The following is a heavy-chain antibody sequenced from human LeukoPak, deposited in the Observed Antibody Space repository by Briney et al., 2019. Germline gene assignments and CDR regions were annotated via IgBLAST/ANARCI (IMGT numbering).Heavy chain of an antibody. CDR1: GFTFSGYW. J-gene: IGHJ4*02. CDR3: ARDDYLGY. CDR2: IKQDGSEK. Sequence: GGSLTLSCAASGFTFSGYWMAWVRPAPGRGLEWVVHIKQDGSEKIYVDSVKGRLTISRDNAKNSVDLQMNSLRVEGTAVYYCARDDYLGYWGEETRVTVS. D-gene: IGHD3-16*01. V-gene: IGHV3-7*05.